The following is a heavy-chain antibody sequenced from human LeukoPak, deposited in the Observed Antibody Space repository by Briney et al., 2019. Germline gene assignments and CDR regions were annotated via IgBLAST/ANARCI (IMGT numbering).Heavy chain of an antibody. CDR1: GFTFSSYW. J-gene: IGHJ4*02. D-gene: IGHD4-23*01. Sequence: PGGSLRLSCAASGFTFSSYWMSWVRQAPGKGLEWVANIKQDGSEKYYVDSVKGRFTISRDNAKNSLYLQMNSLRAEDTAVYYCARVGYGGNSGGLFDYWGQGTLVTVSS. V-gene: IGHV3-7*01. CDR2: IKQDGSEK. CDR3: ARVGYGGNSGGLFDY.